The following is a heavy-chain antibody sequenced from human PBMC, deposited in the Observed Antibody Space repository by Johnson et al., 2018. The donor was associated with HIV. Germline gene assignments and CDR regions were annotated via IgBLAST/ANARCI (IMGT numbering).Heavy chain of an antibody. D-gene: IGHD6-13*01. CDR3: ARARDSWSSSWLSRDNAFDI. CDR1: GFSVSNNY. Sequence: VQLVESGGGLVQPGGSLRLSCAASGFSVSNNYMSWVRQAPGKGLEWVSVIYGGGSTYYADSVKGRFTISRDNFKNTLYLQMNSLRAGDTAVYYCARARDSWSSSWLSRDNAFDIWGQGTMVTVSS. J-gene: IGHJ3*02. V-gene: IGHV3-66*01. CDR2: IYGGGST.